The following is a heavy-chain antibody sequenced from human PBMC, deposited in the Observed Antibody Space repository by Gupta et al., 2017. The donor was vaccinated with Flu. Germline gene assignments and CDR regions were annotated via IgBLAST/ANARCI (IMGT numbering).Heavy chain of an antibody. CDR1: GSPINPGPSY. CDR3: ARHSREATTGWYGGRRRRDFNSYGMDV. CDR2: ISYSGTT. Sequence: QIQLPASRPAPATPSQALPLAGTVSGSPINPGPSYWTWIPPHPGKGLEGLGHISYSGTTSYNLSLQSRITMSIDTSANKFRQTLRSGTAGDTVFYYGARHSREATTGWYGGRRRRDFNSYGMDVWGQGTTVTVSA. J-gene: IGHJ6*01. D-gene: IGHD1-26*01. V-gene: IGHV4-31*03.